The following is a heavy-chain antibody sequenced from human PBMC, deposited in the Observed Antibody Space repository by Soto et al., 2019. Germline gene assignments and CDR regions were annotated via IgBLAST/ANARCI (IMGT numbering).Heavy chain of an antibody. V-gene: IGHV3-23*01. D-gene: IGHD1-1*01. J-gene: IGHJ4*02. Sequence: GGSLRLSCAASGFTFSDYYMSWVRQAPGKGLEWVSAISGSGGSTYYADSLKGRFTISRDNSKNTLHLQMNSLRAEDTAVYYCVRVLKTGTTNFDSWGLGTLVTVPQ. CDR3: VRVLKTGTTNFDS. CDR1: GFTFSDYY. CDR2: ISGSGGST.